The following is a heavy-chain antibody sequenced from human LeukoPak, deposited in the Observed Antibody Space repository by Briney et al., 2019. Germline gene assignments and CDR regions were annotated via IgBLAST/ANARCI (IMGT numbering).Heavy chain of an antibody. CDR1: GGSIGSSYW. J-gene: IGHJ4*02. Sequence: PSETLSLTCAVSGGSIGSSYWWTWVRQPPAKGLEWIGAIYYSGTTNYNPSLMSRVTISVDKSKNQFSLKLSSLTAADTAVYYCARVVPVSGTVRGAPDYWGQGTLVTVSS. D-gene: IGHD3-10*01. V-gene: IGHV4-4*02. CDR3: ARVVPVSGTVRGAPDY. CDR2: IYYSGTT.